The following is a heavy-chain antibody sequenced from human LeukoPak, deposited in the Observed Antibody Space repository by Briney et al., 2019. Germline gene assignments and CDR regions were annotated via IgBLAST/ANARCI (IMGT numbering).Heavy chain of an antibody. D-gene: IGHD1-26*01. CDR3: ARSKWELLFYYMDV. V-gene: IGHV4-61*02. J-gene: IGHJ6*03. CDR2: IYTSGST. Sequence: SQTLSLTCTVSGGSISSGSYYWSWIRQPAGKGLEWIGRIYTSGSTNYNPSLKSRVTISVDTSKNQFSLKLSSVTAADTAVYYCARSKWELLFYYMDVWGKGATVTVSS. CDR1: GGSISSGSYY.